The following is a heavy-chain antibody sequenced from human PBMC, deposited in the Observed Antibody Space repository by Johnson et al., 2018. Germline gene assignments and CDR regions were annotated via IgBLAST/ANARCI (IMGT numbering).Heavy chain of an antibody. CDR3: ARVVIVRGHYYMDV. D-gene: IGHD2/OR15-2a*01. Sequence: VQLGEAGGGLVQPGRSLRLSCAASGFSFDDFAMHWVRQVSGKGLEWVSGITWNSVRRGYADSGKGRFTISRDSAKKSVYLQMNGLRPDDTALYYCARVVIVRGHYYMDVWGKGTTVTVSS. CDR1: GFSFDDFA. V-gene: IGHV3-9*01. J-gene: IGHJ6*03. CDR2: ITWNSVRR.